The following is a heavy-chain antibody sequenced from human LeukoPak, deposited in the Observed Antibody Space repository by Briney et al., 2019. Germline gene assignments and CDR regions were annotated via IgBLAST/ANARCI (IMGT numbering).Heavy chain of an antibody. Sequence: GASVKVSCKASGYTFTSYGISWVRQAPGQGLEWMGWISAYNGNTNYAQKLQGRVTMTTDTSTSTAYMELRSLRSDDTAVYYCARATRGLRFLEWLWYFDYWGQGTLVTVSS. J-gene: IGHJ4*02. CDR3: ARATRGLRFLEWLWYFDY. CDR2: ISAYNGNT. V-gene: IGHV1-18*01. D-gene: IGHD3-3*01. CDR1: GYTFTSYG.